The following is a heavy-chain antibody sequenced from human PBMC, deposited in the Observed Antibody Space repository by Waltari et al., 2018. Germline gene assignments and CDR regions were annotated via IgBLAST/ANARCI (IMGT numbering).Heavy chain of an antibody. V-gene: IGHV4-59*11. CDR2: IYYSGST. Sequence: QVQLQESGPGLVKPSETLSLTCTVSGGSISSHYWSWIRQPPGKGLEWIGYIYYSGSTNYNPSFKSRVTISVDTSKNQFALKLSSVTAADTAVYYCARFTSGHFYYFDYWGQGTLVTVSS. CDR1: GGSISSHY. J-gene: IGHJ4*02. CDR3: ARFTSGHFYYFDY.